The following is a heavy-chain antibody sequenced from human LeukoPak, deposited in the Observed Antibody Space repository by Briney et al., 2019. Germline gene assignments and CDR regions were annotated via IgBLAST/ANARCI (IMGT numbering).Heavy chain of an antibody. D-gene: IGHD1-26*01. J-gene: IGHJ6*02. CDR1: DYTFTGYY. V-gene: IGHV1-2*02. CDR2: INPDSGGT. CDR3: ASEGSTRWEPSAGYYYYGMDV. Sequence: ASVKVSCKASDYTFTGYYMHWVRQAVGQGLEWMGWINPDSGGTNYAQKLQGRVTMTTDTSTSTAYMELRSLRSDDTAVYYCASEGSTRWEPSAGYYYYGMDVWGQGTTVTVSS.